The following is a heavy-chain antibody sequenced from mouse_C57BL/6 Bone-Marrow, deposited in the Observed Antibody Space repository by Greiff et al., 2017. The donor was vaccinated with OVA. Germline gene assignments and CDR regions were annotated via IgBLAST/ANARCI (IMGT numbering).Heavy chain of an antibody. Sequence: QVQLQQPGAELVKPGASVKLSCKATGYTFTSYWMHWVKQRPGRGLEWIGRIVPNSGGTKYNEKFKSKATLTVDKPSSTAYMQLSSLTSEDSAIYYCASYDGYYNYAMDYWGQGTSVTVSS. CDR3: ASYDGYYNYAMDY. J-gene: IGHJ4*01. CDR1: GYTFTSYW. V-gene: IGHV1-72*01. CDR2: IVPNSGGT. D-gene: IGHD2-3*01.